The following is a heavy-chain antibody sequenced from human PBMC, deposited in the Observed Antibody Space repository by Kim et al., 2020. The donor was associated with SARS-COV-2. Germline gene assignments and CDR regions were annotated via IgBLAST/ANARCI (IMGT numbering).Heavy chain of an antibody. J-gene: IGHJ4*02. CDR1: GGSISSYY. D-gene: IGHD3-10*01. V-gene: IGHV4-59*13. CDR2: IYYSGST. Sequence: SETLSLTCTVSGGSISSYYWSWIRQPPGKGLEWIGYIYYSGSTNYNPSLKSRVTISVDTSKNQFSLKLSSVTAADTAVYCCARDSYYGSGRGFDYWGQGTLVTVSS. CDR3: ARDSYYGSGRGFDY.